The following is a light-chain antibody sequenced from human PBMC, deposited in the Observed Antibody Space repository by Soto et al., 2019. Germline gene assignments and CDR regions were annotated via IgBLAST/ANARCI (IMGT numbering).Light chain of an antibody. CDR1: QNVFNN. V-gene: IGKV3-15*01. CDR3: QQYNQWLT. J-gene: IGKJ4*01. CDR2: GAS. Sequence: EIVVTQSPVTLSVSPGETATLSCRASQNVFNNLAWYQVKPGQAPRLLIYGASTRATGIPVRFSGSGSGTDVSLTIRSLQSEDFAVYCCQQYNQWLTFGGGTKVEIK.